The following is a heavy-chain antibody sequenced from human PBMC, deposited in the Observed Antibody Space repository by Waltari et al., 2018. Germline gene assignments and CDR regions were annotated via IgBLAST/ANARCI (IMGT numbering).Heavy chain of an antibody. CDR1: GGSISSYY. CDR3: ARGLLELV. D-gene: IGHD1-7*01. Sequence: QVQLQESGPGLVKPSETLSLTCTVAGGSISSYYWSWIRQPPGKGLEWIGYIYYSGSTNYNPSLKSRVTISVDTSKNQFSLKLSSVTAADTAVYYCARGLLELVWGQGTMVTVSS. J-gene: IGHJ3*01. CDR2: IYYSGST. V-gene: IGHV4-59*01.